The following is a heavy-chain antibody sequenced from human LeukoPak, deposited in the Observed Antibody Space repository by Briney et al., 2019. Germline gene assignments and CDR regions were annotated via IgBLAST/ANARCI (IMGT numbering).Heavy chain of an antibody. CDR1: GYTFTGYY. V-gene: IGHV1-2*02. Sequence: GASVKVSCKASGYTFTGYYMHWVRQAPGQGLEWMGWINPNSGGTNYAQKFQGRVTMTRDTSISTAYMELSRLRSDDTAVYYCARGPNYYGSNNYYYYMDVWGKGTTVTISS. CDR3: ARGPNYYGSNNYYYYMDV. J-gene: IGHJ6*03. CDR2: INPNSGGT. D-gene: IGHD3-10*01.